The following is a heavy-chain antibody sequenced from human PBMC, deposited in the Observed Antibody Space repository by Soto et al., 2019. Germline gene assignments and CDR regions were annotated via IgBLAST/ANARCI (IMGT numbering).Heavy chain of an antibody. CDR2: IYDSGSS. Sequence: SETLSLTCSVTGASISSGDYFWSWIRQSPGKGLEWIGYIYDSGSSYYNPSLKSRVTMSVDTSKNQFSLKLRSVTAADTAVYYCAREKGYISGPKNFDYWGQGTLVTVSS. V-gene: IGHV4-30-4*01. CDR1: GASISSGDYF. J-gene: IGHJ4*02. D-gene: IGHD5-12*01. CDR3: AREKGYISGPKNFDY.